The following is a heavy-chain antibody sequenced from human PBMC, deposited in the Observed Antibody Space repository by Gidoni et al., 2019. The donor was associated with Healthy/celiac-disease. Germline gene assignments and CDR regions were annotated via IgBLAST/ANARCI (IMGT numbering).Heavy chain of an antibody. CDR2: ISYDGSNT. CDR1: GFTFSSYG. J-gene: IGHJ4*02. CDR3: AKEPRHFGAVGGGLGFSDY. D-gene: IGHD3-10*01. V-gene: IGHV3-30*18. Sequence: LRLSCAASGFTFSSYGMHWVRQAPGQGLEWVAVISYDGSNTYYADSVKGRFTISRDNSKNTLYLQMTSLRAEDAAVYYCAKEPRHFGAVGGGLGFSDYWGQGTLVTVSS.